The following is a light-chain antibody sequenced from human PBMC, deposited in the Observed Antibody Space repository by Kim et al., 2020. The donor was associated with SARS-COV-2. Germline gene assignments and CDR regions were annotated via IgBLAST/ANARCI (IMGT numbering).Light chain of an antibody. CDR1: QDISNY. J-gene: IGKJ4*01. Sequence: DIQMTQSPSSLSASVGDRVTITCQASQDISNYLNWYQQKPGKAPKLLIYEASNLETGVPSRFSGSGSGTDFTLTISSLQPDDIATYYCQQYGRLPLPFGGGTKVDIK. V-gene: IGKV1-33*01. CDR2: EAS. CDR3: QQYGRLPLP.